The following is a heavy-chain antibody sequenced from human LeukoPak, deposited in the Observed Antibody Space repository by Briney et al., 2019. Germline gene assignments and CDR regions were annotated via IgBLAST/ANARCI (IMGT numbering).Heavy chain of an antibody. J-gene: IGHJ2*01. D-gene: IGHD3-9*01. CDR3: ERAAYDILTGYYNVGWYFDL. Sequence: SETLSLTCTVSGGSISSGGYYWSWIRQHPGKGLEWIGYIYYRGSTYYNPSLKSRVTISVDRSKNQFSLKLSSVTAAVTVVYYWERAAYDILTGYYNVGWYFDLWGRGTLVTVSS. V-gene: IGHV4-31*03. CDR2: IYYRGST. CDR1: GGSISSGGYY.